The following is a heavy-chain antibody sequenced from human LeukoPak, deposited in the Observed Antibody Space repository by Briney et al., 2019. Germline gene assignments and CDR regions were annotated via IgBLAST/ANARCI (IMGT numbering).Heavy chain of an antibody. V-gene: IGHV3-74*01. CDR3: ARGEIGDKFDC. CDR2: INGDGSTT. D-gene: IGHD2/OR15-2a*01. CDR1: GFTFSSYW. Sequence: GGSLRPSCAASGFTFSSYWMHWVRQAPGKGLVWVSRINGDGSTTTYADSVKGRFTISRDNAKNTLYLQMNSLRAEDTAVYYCARGEIGDKFDCWGQGTLVTVSS. J-gene: IGHJ4*02.